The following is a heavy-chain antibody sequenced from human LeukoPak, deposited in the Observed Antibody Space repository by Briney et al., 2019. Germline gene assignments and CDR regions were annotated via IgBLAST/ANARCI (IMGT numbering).Heavy chain of an antibody. D-gene: IGHD3-3*01. J-gene: IGHJ2*01. Sequence: SEALSLTCTVSGGSISSYYWSWIRQPAGKGLEWIGRIYTSGSTNYNPSLKSRVTMSVDTSKNQFSLKLSSVTAADTAVYYCARDYDFWSGYSRYWYFHLWGRGPLV. CDR2: IYTSGST. CDR3: ARDYDFWSGYSRYWYFHL. CDR1: GGSISSYY. V-gene: IGHV4-4*07.